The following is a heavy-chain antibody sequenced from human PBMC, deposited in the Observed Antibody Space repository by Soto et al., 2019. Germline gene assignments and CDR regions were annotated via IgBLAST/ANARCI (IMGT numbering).Heavy chain of an antibody. CDR3: ARAETGEYSGYDLNWFDP. V-gene: IGHV1-3*01. Sequence: ASVKVSCKASGYTFTSYVTYWVRQAPGQRLEWIGWINAGNGNTEYSQMFQGRVTITRDTSTSTAYMELSSLRSEDTAVYYCARAETGEYSGYDLNWFDPWGQGTLVTVSS. J-gene: IGHJ5*02. D-gene: IGHD5-12*01. CDR2: INAGNGNT. CDR1: GYTFTSYV.